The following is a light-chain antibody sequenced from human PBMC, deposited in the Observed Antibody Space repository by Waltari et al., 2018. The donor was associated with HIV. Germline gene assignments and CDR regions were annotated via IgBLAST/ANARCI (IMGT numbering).Light chain of an antibody. V-gene: IGKV1-33*01. CDR3: QQYHDFPRT. Sequence: IQMTQSPSSLAASAGDRVTITCQASQDIRNSLNWYQQKSGKAPKLLIYGASNLETGVPPRFSGGGSGTDFLLTITSLEPEDIATYYCQQYHDFPRTFGQGTKLDI. CDR1: QDIRNS. J-gene: IGKJ2*01. CDR2: GAS.